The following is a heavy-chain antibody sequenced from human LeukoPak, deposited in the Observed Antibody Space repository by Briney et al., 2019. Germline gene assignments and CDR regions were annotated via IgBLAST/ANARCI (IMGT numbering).Heavy chain of an antibody. Sequence: SETLSLTCTVSGGSISSSSYYWGWIRQPPGKGLEWIGSIYYSGSTYYNPSLKSRVTISVDTSENQFSLKLSSVTAADTAMYYCARQREGDYVWGSYRSRFDYWGQGTLVTVSS. V-gene: IGHV4-39*01. CDR1: GGSISSSSYY. D-gene: IGHD3-16*02. J-gene: IGHJ4*02. CDR2: IYYSGST. CDR3: ARQREGDYVWGSYRSRFDY.